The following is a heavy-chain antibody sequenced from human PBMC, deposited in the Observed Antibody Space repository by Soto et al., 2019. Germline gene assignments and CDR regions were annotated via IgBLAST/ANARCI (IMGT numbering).Heavy chain of an antibody. CDR3: AKEDNYYDSSGYYLEYFHH. Sequence: ASVKVSCKASGYTFTSYGISGVRQAPGQGLEWMGWISAYNGNTNYAQKLQGRVTMTTDTSTSTAYMELRSLRADDTAVYYCAKEDNYYDSSGYYLEYFHHWGQGTLVTVSS. J-gene: IGHJ1*01. V-gene: IGHV1-18*01. CDR1: GYTFTSYG. CDR2: ISAYNGNT. D-gene: IGHD3-22*01.